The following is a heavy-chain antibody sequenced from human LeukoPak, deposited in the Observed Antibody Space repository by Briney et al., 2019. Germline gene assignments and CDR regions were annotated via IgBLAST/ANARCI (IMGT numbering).Heavy chain of an antibody. V-gene: IGHV4-59*01. CDR2: IYYSGTT. CDR1: GGSISYYY. CDR3: AREDPQTTVPEGMDV. Sequence: SETLSLTCTVSGGSISYYYWSWIRQSPGKGLEWIGFIYYSGTTNYNPSLKSRVTISVDTSKNRFSLQLTSVTAADTAVYYCAREDPQTTVPEGMDVWGQGTTVTVSS. D-gene: IGHD4-17*01. J-gene: IGHJ6*02.